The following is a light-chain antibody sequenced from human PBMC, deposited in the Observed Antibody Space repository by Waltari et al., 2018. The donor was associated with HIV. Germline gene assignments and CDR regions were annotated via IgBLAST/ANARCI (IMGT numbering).Light chain of an antibody. V-gene: IGLV1-47*01. CDR3: ASWDDGLSGHV. Sequence: PPSVPATSRQRLTFPCSGSHSTLGLNFVFSYRQLPGPAPTLLVFRNDQRPSGVVDRFSGSRSGASASLVIDRLRVEDEADYYCASWDDGLSGHVFGGGTTVSV. CDR2: RND. CDR1: HSTLGLNF. J-gene: IGLJ1*01.